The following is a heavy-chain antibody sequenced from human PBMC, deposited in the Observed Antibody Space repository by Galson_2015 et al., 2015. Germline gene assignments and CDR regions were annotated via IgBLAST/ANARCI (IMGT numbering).Heavy chain of an antibody. D-gene: IGHD5-12*01. J-gene: IGHJ4*02. V-gene: IGHV1-69*13. CDR3: ARSMSGYDSIDY. Sequence: SVKVSCKASGGTFSSYAISWVRQAPGQGLEWMGGIIPIFGTANYAQKFQGRVTITADESTSTAYMELSSLRSEDTAVYYCARSMSGYDSIDYWGQGTLVTVSS. CDR1: GGTFSSYA. CDR2: IIPIFGTA.